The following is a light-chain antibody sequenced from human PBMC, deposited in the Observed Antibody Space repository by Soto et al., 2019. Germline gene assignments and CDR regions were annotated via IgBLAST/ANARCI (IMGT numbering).Light chain of an antibody. CDR3: QQFKSYPLT. J-gene: IGKJ4*01. Sequence: IQLTQSPSSLSASVGDRVTILCRASQGITSALAWYQQNPGKAPVLLISDASSLESGVPSRFSGSGSGTDCTLTVTSLQPEDFATYYCQQFKSYPLTVGGGNKIDIK. CDR2: DAS. V-gene: IGKV1-13*02. CDR1: QGITSA.